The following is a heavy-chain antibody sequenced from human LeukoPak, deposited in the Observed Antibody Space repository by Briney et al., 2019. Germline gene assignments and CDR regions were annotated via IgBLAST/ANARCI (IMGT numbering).Heavy chain of an antibody. CDR2: IWYDGSNK. CDR1: GFTFSSYG. J-gene: IGHJ4*02. D-gene: IGHD3-10*01. CDR3: ARDQASSGSYENY. Sequence: GGSLRLSCAASGFTFSSYGMHWVRQAPGKGLEWVAVIWYDGSNKYYADSVKGRFTISRDNSKNPLYLQMNSLRAEDTAVYYCARDQASSGSYENYCGQGILVTVSS. V-gene: IGHV3-33*01.